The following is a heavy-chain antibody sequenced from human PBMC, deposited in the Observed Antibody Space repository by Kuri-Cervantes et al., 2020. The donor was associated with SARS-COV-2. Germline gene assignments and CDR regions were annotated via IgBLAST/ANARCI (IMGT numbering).Heavy chain of an antibody. CDR3: ARAKQWLAAHFDY. Sequence: SETLSLTCTVSGVFISISDYYWGWIRQPPGKGLEWIGEVNHSGSTNYNPSLKSRVTISVDTSKNQFSLKLSSVTAADTAVYYCARAKQWLAAHFDYWGQGTLVTVSS. J-gene: IGHJ4*02. CDR1: GVFISISDYY. V-gene: IGHV4-39*07. D-gene: IGHD6-19*01. CDR2: VNHSGST.